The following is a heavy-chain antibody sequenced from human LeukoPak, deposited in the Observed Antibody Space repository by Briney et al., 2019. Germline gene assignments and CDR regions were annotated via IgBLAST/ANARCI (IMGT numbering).Heavy chain of an antibody. CDR3: ARDEWWQFIAVAITSYFDR. V-gene: IGHV3-7*01. CDR2: IKPDGSEK. Sequence: GGSLRPSCAASGFSFSTYWMSWVRQAPGKGLEWVANIKPDGSEKHYVDSVNGRFTISRDNAKNSLYLEMNSLRAEDTAVYYCARDEWWQFIAVAITSYFDRWGQGTLVTVSS. D-gene: IGHD6-19*01. J-gene: IGHJ4*02. CDR1: GFSFSTYW.